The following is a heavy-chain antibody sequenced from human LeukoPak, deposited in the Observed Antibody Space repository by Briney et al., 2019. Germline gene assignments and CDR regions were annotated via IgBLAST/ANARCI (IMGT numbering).Heavy chain of an antibody. D-gene: IGHD2-2*01. Sequence: ASVKVSCKASGYTFTGCYMHWVRQAPGQGLGWMGWIKPNNGGTNYAQKFQGRVTMTRDTSISTAYMELSRLRSDDTAVYYCARARGDIVVVPAAIWFDPWGQGTLVTVSS. V-gene: IGHV1-2*02. J-gene: IGHJ5*02. CDR3: ARARGDIVVVPAAIWFDP. CDR2: IKPNNGGT. CDR1: GYTFTGCY.